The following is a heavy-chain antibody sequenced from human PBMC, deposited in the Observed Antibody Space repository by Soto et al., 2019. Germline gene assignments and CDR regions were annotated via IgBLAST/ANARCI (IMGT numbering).Heavy chain of an antibody. CDR2: IDSRSGTI. Sequence: EIQLVESGGGLVQPGGSLRLSCAASGFTFSSNSMNWVRQAPGKGLEWVAYIDSRSGTIYYADSVKGRFTISRDNAKNSLYLQMSSLRDEDTAVYYCAREVLTANYWGQGTLVTGSS. CDR3: AREVLTANY. CDR1: GFTFSSNS. D-gene: IGHD2-8*01. V-gene: IGHV3-48*02. J-gene: IGHJ4*02.